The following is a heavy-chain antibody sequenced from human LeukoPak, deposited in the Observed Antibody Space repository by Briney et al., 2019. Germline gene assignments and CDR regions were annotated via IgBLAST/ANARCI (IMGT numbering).Heavy chain of an antibody. D-gene: IGHD1-26*01. J-gene: IGHJ3*02. Sequence: QDTKKDLEWVSSISSSSSYIYYTDSVKGRFTISRDNAKNSLYLQMNSLRAEDTAVYYCARDSGIYYGFDAFDIWGQGAMVVDSS. CDR3: ARDSGIYYGFDAFDI. V-gene: IGHV3-21*01. CDR2: ISSSSSYI.